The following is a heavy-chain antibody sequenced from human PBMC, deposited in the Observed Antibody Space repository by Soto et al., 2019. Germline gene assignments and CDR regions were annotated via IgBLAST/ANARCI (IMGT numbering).Heavy chain of an antibody. Sequence: QVQLVQSGAEVKKPGSSVKVSCKASGGTFSSYAISWVRQAPGQGLEWMGGIIPIFGTAIYAQKFQGRVTITADESTSTAYMELSSLRSEDTAVYYCARAAAVVDNGGPRLHFDYWGQGTLVTVSS. CDR3: ARAAAVVDNGGPRLHFDY. J-gene: IGHJ4*02. CDR2: IIPIFGTA. CDR1: GGTFSSYA. D-gene: IGHD6-19*01. V-gene: IGHV1-69*01.